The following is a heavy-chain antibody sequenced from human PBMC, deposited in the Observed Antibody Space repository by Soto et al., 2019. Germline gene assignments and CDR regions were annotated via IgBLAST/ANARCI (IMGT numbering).Heavy chain of an antibody. CDR1: GFTFSSYG. J-gene: IGHJ6*03. D-gene: IGHD6-19*01. V-gene: IGHV3-33*01. CDR2: IWYDGSNK. Sequence: GGSLRLSCAASGFTFSSYGMHWVRQAPGKGLEWVAVIWYDGSNKYYADSVKGRFTISRDNSKNTLYLQMNSLRAEDTAVYYCARDSGYSSGWSYYYYMDVWGKGTTVTVSS. CDR3: ARDSGYSSGWSYYYYMDV.